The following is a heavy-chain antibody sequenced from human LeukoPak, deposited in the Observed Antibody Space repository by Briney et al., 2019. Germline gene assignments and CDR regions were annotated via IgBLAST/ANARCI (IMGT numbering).Heavy chain of an antibody. Sequence: SETLSLTCAVYGGSFSGYYWSWIRQPPGKGLEWIGEINHSGSTNYNPSLKSRVTISVDTSKNQFSPKLSSVTAADTAVYYCARILTGNKAVDYWGQGTLVTVSS. CDR2: INHSGST. J-gene: IGHJ4*02. CDR3: ARILTGNKAVDY. CDR1: GGSFSGYY. V-gene: IGHV4-34*01. D-gene: IGHD3-9*01.